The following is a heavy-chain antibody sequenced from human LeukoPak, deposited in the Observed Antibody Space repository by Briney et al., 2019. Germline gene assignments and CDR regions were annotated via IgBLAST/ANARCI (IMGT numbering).Heavy chain of an antibody. V-gene: IGHV3-74*01. CDR1: GFTFSSYW. Sequence: GGSLRLSCAASGFTFSSYWMHWVRQAPGKGLVWVSRINSDGSSTSYADSVKGRLTISRDNAKNTLYLQMNSLRVEDTAVYYCAKANAREFDYWGQGILVTVSS. CDR2: INSDGSST. CDR3: AKANAREFDY. D-gene: IGHD3-10*01. J-gene: IGHJ4*02.